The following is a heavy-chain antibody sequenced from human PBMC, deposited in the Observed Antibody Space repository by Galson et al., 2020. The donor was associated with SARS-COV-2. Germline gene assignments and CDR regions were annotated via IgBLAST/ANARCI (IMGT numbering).Heavy chain of an antibody. V-gene: IGHV4-59*08. CDR3: ARQDKDEEYYYSGYRYFKWFDP. D-gene: IGHD2-15*01. Sequence: ASETLSLTCTVSGVYISRYYWTWIRQPPGQELEWIGYIYSSGSTNYNPSLMSRVTISADASENQFPLKLSSVTAADTAMYYCARQDKDEEYYYSGYRYFKWFDPWGQGTLVTVSS. J-gene: IGHJ5*02. CDR2: IYSSGST. CDR1: GVYISRYY.